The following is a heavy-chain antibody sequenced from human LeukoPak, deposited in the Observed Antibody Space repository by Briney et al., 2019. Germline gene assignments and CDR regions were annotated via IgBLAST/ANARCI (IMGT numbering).Heavy chain of an antibody. Sequence: GGSLRLSCATSGFIFSNYSMNWVRQAPGKGLEWVSWISSTSNTIYYADSVKGRFTISRDNAKNSLDLQMNSLRDEDTAVYYCARPSRSTGPAYWGQGTLVTVSS. D-gene: IGHD2-2*01. J-gene: IGHJ4*02. CDR3: ARPSRSTGPAY. CDR2: ISSTSNTI. CDR1: GFIFSNYS. V-gene: IGHV3-48*02.